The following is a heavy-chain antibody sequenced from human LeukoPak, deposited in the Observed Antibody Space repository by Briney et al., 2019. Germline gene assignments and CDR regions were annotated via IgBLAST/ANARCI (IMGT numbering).Heavy chain of an antibody. Sequence: GRSLRLSCAASGFTFSSYGMHWVRQAPGKGLEWVAVIWYDGSNKYYADSVKGRFTISRDNSKNTLYLQMNSLRAEDTAVYYCARDPEPYYYDSSGYPDYWGQGTLVTVSS. CDR1: GFTFSSYG. D-gene: IGHD3-22*01. CDR2: IWYDGSNK. V-gene: IGHV3-33*01. J-gene: IGHJ4*02. CDR3: ARDPEPYYYDSSGYPDY.